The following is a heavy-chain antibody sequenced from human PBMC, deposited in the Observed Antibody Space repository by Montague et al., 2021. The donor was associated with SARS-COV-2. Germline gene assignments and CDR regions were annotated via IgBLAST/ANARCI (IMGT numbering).Heavy chain of an antibody. CDR2: IYHGGFT. D-gene: IGHD4-17*01. V-gene: IGHV4-38-2*01. Sequence: SETLSLTCSVSGYSISSGYFWGWIRQPPGKGLEWIGAIYHGGFTHYNPSLKSRLTMSLDTSKNQFSLRLSSVTAADTAVYYCARHRNYGDHSLDNWFHPWGQGTLVAVSS. CDR1: GYSISSGYF. CDR3: ARHRNYGDHSLDNWFHP. J-gene: IGHJ5*02.